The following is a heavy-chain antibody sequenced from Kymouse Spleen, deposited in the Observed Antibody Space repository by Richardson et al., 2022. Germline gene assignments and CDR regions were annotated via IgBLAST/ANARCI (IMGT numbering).Heavy chain of an antibody. Sequence: EVQLVESGGGLVQPGRSLRLSCAASGFTFDDYAMHWVRQAPGKGLEWVSGISWNSGSIGYADSVKGRFTISRDNAKNSLYLQMNSLRAEDTALYYCAKDNGSGSYYSWFDPWGQGTLVTVSS. CDR2: ISWNSGSI. D-gene: IGHD3-10*01. CDR3: AKDNGSGSYYSWFDP. CDR1: GFTFDDYA. J-gene: IGHJ5*02. V-gene: IGHV3-9*01.